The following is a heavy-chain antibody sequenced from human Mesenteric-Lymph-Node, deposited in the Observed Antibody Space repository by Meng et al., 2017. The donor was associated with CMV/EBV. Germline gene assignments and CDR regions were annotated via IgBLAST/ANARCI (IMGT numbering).Heavy chain of an antibody. Sequence: ASVKVSCKASGYTFTSYGISWVRQAPGQGLEWMGWISAYNGNTNYAQKLQGRVTMTTDTSTSTAYMELRSLRSDDTAVYYCARDGDIVVVPAAYDMDVWGQGTTVTVSS. J-gene: IGHJ6*02. CDR3: ARDGDIVVVPAAYDMDV. CDR2: ISAYNGNT. D-gene: IGHD2-2*01. CDR1: GYTFTSYG. V-gene: IGHV1-18*01.